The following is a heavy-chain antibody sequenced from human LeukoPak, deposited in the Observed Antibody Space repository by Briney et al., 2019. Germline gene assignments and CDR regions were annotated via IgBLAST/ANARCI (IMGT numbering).Heavy chain of an antibody. CDR2: ISPHSGGS. CDR1: GYTFTDYY. V-gene: IGHV1-2*02. J-gene: IGHJ4*02. Sequence: ASVKVSCKASGYTFTDYYVHWVRQAPGQGLEWMGYISPHSGGSISPQRFLGRVTLTADTSISTAYMELRSLTSDDTAMYFCVREGNELLSKNFDYWGQGTLVTVSS. D-gene: IGHD1-7*01. CDR3: VREGNELLSKNFDY.